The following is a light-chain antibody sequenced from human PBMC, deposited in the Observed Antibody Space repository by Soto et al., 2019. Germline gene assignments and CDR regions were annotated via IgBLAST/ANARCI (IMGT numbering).Light chain of an antibody. J-gene: IGKJ1*01. CDR2: KAS. CDR1: QSISSW. Sequence: DIQMTQSPSTLSASVGDRVTITCRASQSISSWLAWYQQKPGKAPKLLIYKASSLESGVPSRFSGSGSGTEFTLTISSLQPDDFATYYCQQRRTFGQGTNVDIK. V-gene: IGKV1-5*03. CDR3: QQRRT.